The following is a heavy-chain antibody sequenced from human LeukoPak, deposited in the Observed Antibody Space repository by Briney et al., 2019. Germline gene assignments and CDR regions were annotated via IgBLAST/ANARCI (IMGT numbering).Heavy chain of an antibody. CDR2: ISDSGGAT. J-gene: IGHJ4*02. CDR1: GFTFNNYA. Sequence: PGGSLRLSCAASGFTFNNYAMAWVRQAPGKGLEWGSTISDSGGATHYADSVTGRFTISRDNSKNTLHLQLNSLRAEDTAVYYCARDVGGNHFFDYWGQGTLVTVSS. CDR3: ARDVGGNHFFDY. V-gene: IGHV3-23*01. D-gene: IGHD1-14*01.